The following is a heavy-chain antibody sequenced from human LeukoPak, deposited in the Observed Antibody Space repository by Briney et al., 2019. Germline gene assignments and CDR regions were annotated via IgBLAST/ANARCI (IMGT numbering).Heavy chain of an antibody. CDR1: GGTFSSYA. V-gene: IGHV1-69*05. D-gene: IGHD6-13*01. Sequence: ASVKVSCKASGGTFSSYAISWVRQAPGQGLEWMGGIIPIFGTANYAQKFQGRVTMTRNTSISTADMELSSLRSEDTAVYYCARGGHSSSWWGTYYYYYYGMDVWGQGTTVTVSS. CDR3: ARGGHSSSWWGTYYYYYYGMDV. CDR2: IIPIFGTA. J-gene: IGHJ6*02.